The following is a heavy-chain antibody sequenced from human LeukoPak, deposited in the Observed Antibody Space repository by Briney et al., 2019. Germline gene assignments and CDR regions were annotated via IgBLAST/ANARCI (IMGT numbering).Heavy chain of an antibody. J-gene: IGHJ3*02. CDR3: ARAAGATWDGDAFDI. CDR1: GFTFSSYS. V-gene: IGHV3-21*01. Sequence: GGSLRLSCAASGFTFSSYSMNWVRQAPGKGLEWVSSISSSSGYIYYADSVKGRFTISRDNAKNSLYLQMNSLRAEDTAVYYCARAAGATWDGDAFDIWGQGTMVTVSS. CDR2: ISSSSGYI. D-gene: IGHD1-26*01.